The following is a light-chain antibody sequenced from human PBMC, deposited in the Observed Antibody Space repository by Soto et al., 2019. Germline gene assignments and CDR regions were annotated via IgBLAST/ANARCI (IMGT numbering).Light chain of an antibody. CDR2: EVS. CDR1: SSDVGGYNY. Sequence: QSALTQPASVSGSPGQSITISCTGTSSDVGGYNYVSWYQQHPGKAPKLMIYEVSNRPSGVSNRFSGSKSGNTASLTISGLXXXXXXXYYCSSYTSSSSDYVFGTGTKL. V-gene: IGLV2-14*01. J-gene: IGLJ1*01. CDR3: SSYTSSSSDYV.